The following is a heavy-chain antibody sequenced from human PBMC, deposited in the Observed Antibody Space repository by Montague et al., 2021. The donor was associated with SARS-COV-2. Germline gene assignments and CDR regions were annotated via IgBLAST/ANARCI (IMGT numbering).Heavy chain of an antibody. CDR2: INYSGTT. CDR3: ARHWGIAAAGN. Sequence: SETLSLPCSVSGGSITDRTYYWGCIRQSPGKGLEWIGAINYSGTTYYNPSLKSRVTISLDTAKNQFSLKMTSVTAADTAVYYCARHWGIAAAGNWGQGTLVTVSS. V-gene: IGHV4-39*01. CDR1: GGSITDRTYY. J-gene: IGHJ4*02. D-gene: IGHD6-13*01.